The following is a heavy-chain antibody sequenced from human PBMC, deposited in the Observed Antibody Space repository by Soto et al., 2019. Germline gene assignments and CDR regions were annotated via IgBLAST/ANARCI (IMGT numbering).Heavy chain of an antibody. J-gene: IGHJ6*02. D-gene: IGHD3-16*02. CDR2: ITYGGIDK. V-gene: IGHV3-30*18. Sequence: PGGALRLSCVASGVKFTSHAMHWVRRARGKGLEWVALITYGGIDKYDADSVEGRFTVARGQSKSTLYLQMDSLTTEDTAVYYCAKDLYNYAWGSNRYTDRRQYQYAMDIWGQGPTATV. CDR1: GVKFTSHA. CDR3: AKDLYNYAWGSNRYTDRRQYQYAMDI.